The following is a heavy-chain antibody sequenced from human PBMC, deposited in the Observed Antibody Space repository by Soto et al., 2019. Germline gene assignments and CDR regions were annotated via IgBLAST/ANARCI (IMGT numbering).Heavy chain of an antibody. Sequence: ASVKVSCKASGYTFTSYGISWVRQAPGQGLEWMGWISAYNGNTNYAQKLQGRVTMTTDTSTSTAYMELRSLRSDDTAVYYCARDFSSSPPRYGMDVWGQGTTVTVSS. CDR2: ISAYNGNT. D-gene: IGHD6-13*01. CDR3: ARDFSSSPPRYGMDV. CDR1: GYTFTSYG. J-gene: IGHJ6*02. V-gene: IGHV1-18*01.